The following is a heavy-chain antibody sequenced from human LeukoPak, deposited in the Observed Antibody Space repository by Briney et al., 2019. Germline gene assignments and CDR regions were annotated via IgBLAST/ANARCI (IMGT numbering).Heavy chain of an antibody. V-gene: IGHV1-18*01. CDR2: ISAYNGNT. CDR1: GGTFSGYA. CDR3: ARSPPGIVGATVWFDP. J-gene: IGHJ5*02. Sequence: GASVKVSCKASGGTFSGYAISWVRQAPRQGLEWMGWISAYNGNTNYAQKLQGRVTMTTDTSTSTAYMELRSLRSDDTAVYYCARSPPGIVGATVWFDPWGQGTLVTVSS. D-gene: IGHD1-26*01.